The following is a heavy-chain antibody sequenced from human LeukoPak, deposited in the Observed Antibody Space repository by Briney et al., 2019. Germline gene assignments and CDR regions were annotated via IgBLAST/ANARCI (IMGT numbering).Heavy chain of an antibody. J-gene: IGHJ4*02. CDR1: GITLSNYG. V-gene: IGHV3-23*01. CDR2: ISDTGGST. D-gene: IGHD3-22*01. CDR3: AKRGVVIRVILVGFHKQAYYFDS. Sequence: GGSMRLSCAVSGITLSNYGMSWVRQAPGKGLGWVAGISDTGGSTNYADSVKGRFTISRDNPKNTLYLQMNSLRAEDTAGYFCAKRGVVIRVILVGFHKQAYYFDSWGQGALVTVSS.